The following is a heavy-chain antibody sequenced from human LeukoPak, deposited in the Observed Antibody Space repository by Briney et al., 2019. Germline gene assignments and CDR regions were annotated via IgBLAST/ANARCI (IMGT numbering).Heavy chain of an antibody. CDR2: ISGSGGVT. CDR1: GFTFSSYA. CDR3: AKWPEGATPKFHY. Sequence: GGSLRLSCAASGFTFSSYAMSWVRQAPGKGLEWVSTISGSGGVTYYPDSVGGRFTISRDNSKNTLHLQMDSLRAEDTAIYYCAKWPEGATPKFHYWGQGTLVTVSS. V-gene: IGHV3-23*01. D-gene: IGHD1-26*01. J-gene: IGHJ4*02.